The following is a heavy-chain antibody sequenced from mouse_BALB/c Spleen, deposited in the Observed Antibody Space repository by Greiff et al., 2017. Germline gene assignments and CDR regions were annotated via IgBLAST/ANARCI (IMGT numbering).Heavy chain of an antibody. Sequence: QVQLQQSGAELVRPGASVTLSCKASGYTFTDYEMHWVKQTPVHGLEWIGAIDPETGGTAYNQKFKGKATLTADKSSSTAYMELRSLTSEDSAVYYCTREVGFAYWGQGTLVTVSA. J-gene: IGHJ3*01. CDR3: TREVGFAY. CDR1: GYTFTDYE. CDR2: IDPETGGT. V-gene: IGHV1-15*01. D-gene: IGHD1-1*02.